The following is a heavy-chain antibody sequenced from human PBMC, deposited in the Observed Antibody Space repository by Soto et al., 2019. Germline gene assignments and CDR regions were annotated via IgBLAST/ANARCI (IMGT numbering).Heavy chain of an antibody. CDR1: GGSVSSGSYY. J-gene: IGHJ4*02. Sequence: SETLSLTCTVSGGSVSSGSYYWSWIRQPPGKGLEWIGYMYNSGSTNYNPSLKSRVIISVDTSKNQFSLKLSSVTAADTAVYYCARVSSGWYYFDCWGQGTLVTVSS. CDR3: ARVSSGWYYFDC. D-gene: IGHD6-19*01. V-gene: IGHV4-61*01. CDR2: MYNSGST.